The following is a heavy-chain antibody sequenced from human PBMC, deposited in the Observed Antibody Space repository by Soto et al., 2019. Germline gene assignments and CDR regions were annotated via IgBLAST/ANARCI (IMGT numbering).Heavy chain of an antibody. Sequence: SETLSLTCIVSGESISSSSYYWGWIRHPPGKGLEWIGSIYYSGLTYYNPSFKSRVTISIDTSKNQFSLKLSSVTATDSAVYYCARQRTTVVTQAYFDHWGQGALVTVSS. D-gene: IGHD2-21*02. CDR2: IYYSGLT. CDR1: GESISSSSYY. CDR3: ARQRTTVVTQAYFDH. J-gene: IGHJ4*02. V-gene: IGHV4-39*01.